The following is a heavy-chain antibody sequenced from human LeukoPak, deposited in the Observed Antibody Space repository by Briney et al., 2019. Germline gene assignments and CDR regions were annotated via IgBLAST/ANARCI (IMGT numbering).Heavy chain of an antibody. CDR3: AREEAVAGTFY. Sequence: QTGGSLRLSCAASRFTFSSYWMHWVRQAPGKGLVWVSRINSDGSSTSYADSVKGRFTISRDNAKNTLYLQMNSLRAEDTAVYYCAREEAVAGTFYWGQGTLVTVSS. CDR2: INSDGSST. CDR1: RFTFSSYW. D-gene: IGHD6-19*01. J-gene: IGHJ4*02. V-gene: IGHV3-74*01.